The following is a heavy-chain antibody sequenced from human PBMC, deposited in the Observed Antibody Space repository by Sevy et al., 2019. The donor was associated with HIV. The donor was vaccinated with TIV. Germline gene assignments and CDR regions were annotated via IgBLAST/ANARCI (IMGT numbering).Heavy chain of an antibody. Sequence: GGSLRLSCAASGFTFSSYGMHWVRQAPGKGLEWVAIISYDGSNEYYADSVKGRFTVSRENSKNTLYLQMNSLSAEDTAVYYCAKGYIQLWRTFADGDAFDIWGQGTMVTVSS. CDR2: ISYDGSNE. CDR1: GFTFSSYG. V-gene: IGHV3-30*18. J-gene: IGHJ3*02. CDR3: AKGYIQLWRTFADGDAFDI. D-gene: IGHD5-18*01.